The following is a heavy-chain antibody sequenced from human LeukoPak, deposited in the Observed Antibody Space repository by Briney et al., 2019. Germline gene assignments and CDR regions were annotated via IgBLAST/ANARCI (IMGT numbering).Heavy chain of an antibody. J-gene: IGHJ6*02. Sequence: GGSLRLSCAASGFTFSSYAMSWVRQAPGKGLEWVSYISSSSSTIYYADSVKGRFTISRDNAKNSLYLQMNSLRAEDTAVYYCARDSITMVRGVLSYYYYGMDVWGQGTTVTVSS. D-gene: IGHD3-10*01. CDR3: ARDSITMVRGVLSYYYYGMDV. CDR1: GFTFSSYA. V-gene: IGHV3-48*01. CDR2: ISSSSSTI.